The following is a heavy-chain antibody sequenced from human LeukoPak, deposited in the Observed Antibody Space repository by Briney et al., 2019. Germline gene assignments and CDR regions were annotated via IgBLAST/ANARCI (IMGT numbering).Heavy chain of an antibody. D-gene: IGHD3-10*02. J-gene: IGHJ6*04. V-gene: IGHV3-48*04. CDR2: ISSSGSTI. CDR3: AELGITMIGGV. Sequence: GGSLRLSCAAAGFTFSSYSMNWVRQAPGKGLEWVSYISSSGSTIYYADSVKGRFTISRDNAKNSLYLQMNSLRAEDTAVYYCAELGITMIGGVWGKGTTVTISS. CDR1: GFTFSSYS.